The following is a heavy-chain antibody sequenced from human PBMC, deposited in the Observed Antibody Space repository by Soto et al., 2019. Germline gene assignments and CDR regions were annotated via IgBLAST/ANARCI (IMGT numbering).Heavy chain of an antibody. D-gene: IGHD5-12*01. J-gene: IGHJ4*02. V-gene: IGHV3-23*01. CDR1: GFTFSSYA. CDR2: ISGSGGST. CDR3: AKGGKRWLQRPFDH. Sequence: EVQLLESGGGLVQPGGSLRLSCAASGFTFSSYAMSWVRQAPGKGLEWVSGISGSGGSTYYADSVKGRFTISRDNSKNTLDLQMNSLRAEDTAVYYCAKGGKRWLQRPFDHWGQGTLVTVSS.